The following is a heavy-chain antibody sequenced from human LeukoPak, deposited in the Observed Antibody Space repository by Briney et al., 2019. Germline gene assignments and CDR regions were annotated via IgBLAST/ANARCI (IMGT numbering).Heavy chain of an antibody. V-gene: IGHV1-18*01. CDR1: GYTFTSYR. Sequence: ASVKVPCKASGYTFTSYRISWVRQAPGQGLEWMGWISAYNRNTNYAQKLQGRVTMTTDTSKSTAYMELRSLRSDDTAVYYCARGTEYNIAVAGQDWGQGTLVTVSS. D-gene: IGHD6-19*01. CDR3: ARGTEYNIAVAGQD. CDR2: ISAYNRNT. J-gene: IGHJ4*02.